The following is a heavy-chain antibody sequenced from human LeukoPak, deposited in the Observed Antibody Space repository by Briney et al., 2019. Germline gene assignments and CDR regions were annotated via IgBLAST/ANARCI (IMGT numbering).Heavy chain of an antibody. D-gene: IGHD4-23*01. CDR1: GFTFTNYA. V-gene: IGHV3-23*01. Sequence: GGSLRLSCAASGFTFTNYAMSWVRQAPGKGLEWVSSISYSGGSTYYADPVKGRFTISRDNSKSTLYLQINSLRAEDTAIYYCAKDSQATPGRWFDPWGQGTLVTVSS. CDR2: ISYSGGST. J-gene: IGHJ5*02. CDR3: AKDSQATPGRWFDP.